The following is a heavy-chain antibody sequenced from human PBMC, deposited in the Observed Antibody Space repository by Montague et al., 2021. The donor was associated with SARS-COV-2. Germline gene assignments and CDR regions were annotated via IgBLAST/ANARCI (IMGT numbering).Heavy chain of an antibody. D-gene: IGHD5-18*01. V-gene: IGHV4-59*01. CDR2: IYYSGST. J-gene: IGHJ4*02. CDR1: GGSISSYY. Sequence: SETLSLTCTVSGGSISSYYWSWIRQPPGKGLEWIGYIYYSGSTNYNPSLKRRVTISVDTSKNQFSLKLSSVTAADTAVYYCASSSGYSYGYYFDYWGQGTLVTVSS. CDR3: ASSSGYSYGYYFDY.